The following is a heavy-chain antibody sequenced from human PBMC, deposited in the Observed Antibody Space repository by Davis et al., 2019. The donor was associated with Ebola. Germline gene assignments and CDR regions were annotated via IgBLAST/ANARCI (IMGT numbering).Heavy chain of an antibody. D-gene: IGHD5-18*01. CDR2: INHSGST. Sequence: PSETLSLTCAVYGGSFSGYYWSWIRQPPGKGLEWIGEINHSGSTNYNPSLKSRVTISVDTSKNQFSLKLSSVTAADTAVYYCARTIQLWPLYYYYYMDVWGKGTTVTVSS. CDR1: GGSFSGYY. CDR3: ARTIQLWPLYYYYYMDV. V-gene: IGHV4-34*01. J-gene: IGHJ6*03.